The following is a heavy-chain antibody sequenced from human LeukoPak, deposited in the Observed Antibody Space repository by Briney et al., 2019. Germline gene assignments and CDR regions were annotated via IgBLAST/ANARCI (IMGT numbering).Heavy chain of an antibody. Sequence: PSETLSLTCTVSRGSLSSYYWSWIREPPGKGLERMGYIYFSGSTNYTPSLKSRVTISVDTSKNQFSLKLSSVTAADTAVYYCARTYYYDSSLYYFDYWGQGTLVTVSS. V-gene: IGHV4-59*01. CDR2: IYFSGST. D-gene: IGHD3-22*01. J-gene: IGHJ4*02. CDR3: ARTYYYDSSLYYFDY. CDR1: RGSLSSYY.